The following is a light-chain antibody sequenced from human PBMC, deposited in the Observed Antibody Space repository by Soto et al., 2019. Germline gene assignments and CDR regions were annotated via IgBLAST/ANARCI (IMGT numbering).Light chain of an antibody. CDR1: QSVSSY. CDR2: AAS. Sequence: EIVLTQSPATLSLSPGERATLSCRASQSVSSYLAWYQQKPGQAPRLLIYAASNRATGIPARFGGSGSGTDFTLTISSLEPEEFAVYYCQQRSNWRVTFGGGTKVEIK. J-gene: IGKJ4*01. CDR3: QQRSNWRVT. V-gene: IGKV3-11*01.